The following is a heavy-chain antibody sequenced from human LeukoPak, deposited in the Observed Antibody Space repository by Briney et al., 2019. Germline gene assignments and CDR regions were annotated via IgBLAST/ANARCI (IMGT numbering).Heavy chain of an antibody. V-gene: IGHV4-38-2*01. J-gene: IGHJ6*03. CDR1: GYSISSGYY. Sequence: PSETLSLTCAVSGYSISSGYYWGWIRPPPGKGLEWIGRIYHSGSTYYNPSLKSRVTISVDTSKNQFSLKLSSVTAADTAVYYCARMTVVPAVDYYYYMDVWGKGTTVTVSS. D-gene: IGHD2-2*01. CDR3: ARMTVVPAVDYYYYMDV. CDR2: IYHSGST.